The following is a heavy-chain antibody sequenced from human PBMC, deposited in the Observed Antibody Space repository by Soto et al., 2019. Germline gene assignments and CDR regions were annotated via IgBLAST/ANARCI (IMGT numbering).Heavy chain of an antibody. J-gene: IGHJ4*02. CDR1: GFIFSSYG. Sequence: QVQLVESGGGVVQPGRSLRLSCAASGFIFSSYGMHWVRQAPGKGLEWVAVISYDESNKYYADSVKGRFTISRDNSRNTLDLQMNSLRPDDTAVYYCAKERRPGSYYVGGTTHFDYWGQGTLVTVSS. V-gene: IGHV3-30*18. CDR3: AKERRPGSYYVGGTTHFDY. D-gene: IGHD1-26*01. CDR2: ISYDESNK.